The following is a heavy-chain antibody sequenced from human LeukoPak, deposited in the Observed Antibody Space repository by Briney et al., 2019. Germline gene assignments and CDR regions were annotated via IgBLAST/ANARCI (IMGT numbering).Heavy chain of an antibody. J-gene: IGHJ5*02. Sequence: PGGSLRLSCAASGFTFSSYLMHWVRQAPGKGLVWVSRINSDGSSTSYADSVKGRFTISRDNARNTLYLQMNSLRAEDTAVYYCARPHYDYVWGTYPWFDPWGQGTLVTVSS. CDR3: ARPHYDYVWGTYPWFDP. CDR1: GFTFSSYL. V-gene: IGHV3-74*01. CDR2: INSDGSST. D-gene: IGHD3-16*02.